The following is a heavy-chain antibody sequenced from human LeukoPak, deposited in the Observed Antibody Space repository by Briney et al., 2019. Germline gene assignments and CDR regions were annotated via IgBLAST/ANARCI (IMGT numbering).Heavy chain of an antibody. CDR3: ARVGDIVATIRGGDWFDP. Sequence: QSGGSLRLSCAASGSTFSSYWMHWVRQAPGKGLVWVSRINSDGSSTSYADSVKGRFTISRDNAKNTLYLQMNSLRAKDTAVYYCARVGDIVATIRGGDWFDPWGQGTLVTVSS. CDR2: INSDGSST. CDR1: GSTFSSYW. V-gene: IGHV3-74*01. J-gene: IGHJ5*02. D-gene: IGHD5-12*01.